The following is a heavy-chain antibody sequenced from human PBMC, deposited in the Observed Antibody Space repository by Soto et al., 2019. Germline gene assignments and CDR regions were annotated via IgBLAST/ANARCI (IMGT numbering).Heavy chain of an antibody. Sequence: GGSLRLSCAASGFTFSSYEMNWVRQAPGKGLEWVSYISSSGSTIYYADSVKGRFTISRDNAKNSLYLQMNSLRAEDTAVYYCARDHKGGYYYYGMDVWGQGTTVTVSS. CDR3: ARDHKGGYYYYGMDV. J-gene: IGHJ6*02. V-gene: IGHV3-48*03. CDR1: GFTFSSYE. CDR2: ISSSGSTI.